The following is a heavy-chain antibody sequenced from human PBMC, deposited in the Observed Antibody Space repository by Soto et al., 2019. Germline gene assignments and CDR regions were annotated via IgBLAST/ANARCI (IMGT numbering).Heavy chain of an antibody. Sequence: GGSLRLSCAASGFTFSSYEMNWVRQAPGKGLEWVSYISSSGSTIYYADSVKGRFTISRDNAKNSLYLQMNSLRAEDTAVYYCARDHKGGYYYYGMDVWGQGTTVTVSS. CDR3: ARDHKGGYYYYGMDV. J-gene: IGHJ6*02. V-gene: IGHV3-48*03. CDR1: GFTFSSYE. CDR2: ISSSGSTI.